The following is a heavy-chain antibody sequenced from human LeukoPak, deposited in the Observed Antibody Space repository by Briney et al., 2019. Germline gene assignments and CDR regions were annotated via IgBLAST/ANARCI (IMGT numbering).Heavy chain of an antibody. CDR2: ISGVGSNT. V-gene: IGHV3-23*01. CDR1: GFTFSNYA. CDR3: AQVVGTGTTPTDY. Sequence: GGSLRLSCAASGFTFSNYAMTWVRQAPGKGLEWVSVISGVGSNTDYADSVKGRFTISRDNSKNTLSLQMNSLRAEDTAIYYCAQVVGTGTTPTDYWGQGTLVTVSS. J-gene: IGHJ4*02. D-gene: IGHD1-1*01.